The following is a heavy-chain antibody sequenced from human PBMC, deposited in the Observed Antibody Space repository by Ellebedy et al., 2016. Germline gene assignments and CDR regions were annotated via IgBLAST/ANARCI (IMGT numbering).Heavy chain of an antibody. V-gene: IGHV3-23*01. Sequence: GESLKISCAASGFTFSSYAMSWVRQAPGKGLEWVSSISGSGTSTYYADSVKGRFTISRDNSKNTLYLQMNSLRADVTAVYYCAKDFSVGMIVVVTPRLLFDCWGQGTLVTVSS. CDR3: AKDFSVGMIVVVTPRLLFDC. CDR2: ISGSGTST. J-gene: IGHJ4*02. D-gene: IGHD3-22*01. CDR1: GFTFSSYA.